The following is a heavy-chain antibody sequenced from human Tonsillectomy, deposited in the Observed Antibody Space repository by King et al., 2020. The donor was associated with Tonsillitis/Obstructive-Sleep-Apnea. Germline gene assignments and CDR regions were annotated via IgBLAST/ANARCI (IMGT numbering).Heavy chain of an antibody. V-gene: IGHV1-2*06. D-gene: IGHD3-10*01. CDR1: GYTFTGYY. Sequence: VQLVESGAEVKKPGASVKVSCKASGYTFTGYYMHWVRQAPGQGLEWMGRINPNSGGTNYAQKFQGRVTMTRDTSISTAYMELSRLRSDDTAVYYCARGGYYYGSGSYRRDAFDIWGQGTMVTVSS. J-gene: IGHJ3*02. CDR2: INPNSGGT. CDR3: ARGGYYYGSGSYRRDAFDI.